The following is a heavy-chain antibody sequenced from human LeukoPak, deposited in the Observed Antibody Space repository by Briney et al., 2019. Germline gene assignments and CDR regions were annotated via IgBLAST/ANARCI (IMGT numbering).Heavy chain of an antibody. J-gene: IGHJ5*02. CDR1: VYTFTGYY. CDR2: INPNSGGT. D-gene: IGHD5/OR15-5a*01. Sequence: ASVKVSCKASVYTFTGYYMHWVRQAPGQGLEWVGWINPNSGGTNNAQKFQGRVTMTPDTTISTDYMEIRRLRSEDTAAYYSARGLYEYGDNWFDPWGQGTLVTVSS. CDR3: ARGLYEYGDNWFDP. V-gene: IGHV1-2*02.